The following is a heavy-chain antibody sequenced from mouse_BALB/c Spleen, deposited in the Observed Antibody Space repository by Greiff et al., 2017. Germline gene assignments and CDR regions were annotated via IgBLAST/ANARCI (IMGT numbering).Heavy chain of an antibody. CDR3: ARQGGWFAY. CDR2: ISNGGGST. Sequence: EVQLVESGGGLVQPGGSLKLSCAASGFTFSSYTMSWVCQTPEKRLEWVAYISNGGGSTYYPDTVKGRFTISRDNAKNTLYLQMSSLKSEDTAMYYCARQGGWFAYWGQGTLVTVSA. J-gene: IGHJ3*01. CDR1: GFTFSSYT. V-gene: IGHV5-12-2*01.